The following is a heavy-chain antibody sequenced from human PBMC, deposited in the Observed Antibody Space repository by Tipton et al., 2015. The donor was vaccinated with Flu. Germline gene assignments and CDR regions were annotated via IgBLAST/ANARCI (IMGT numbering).Heavy chain of an antibody. CDR3: ARHTGDSVRGVIDS. D-gene: IGHD3-10*02. Sequence: TLSLTCSVSGDSIKGDTYFWSWIRQHPVKGLEWIGYINYSGTTYYSPSFKSRLTISVDTSQNQFSLRLSSVTAADTAVYYCARHTGDSVRGVIDSWGQGTMVTASS. V-gene: IGHV4-30-4*01. CDR1: GDSIKGDTYF. CDR2: INYSGTT. J-gene: IGHJ4*02.